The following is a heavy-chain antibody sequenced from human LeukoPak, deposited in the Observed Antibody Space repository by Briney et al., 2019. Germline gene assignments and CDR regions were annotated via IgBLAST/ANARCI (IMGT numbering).Heavy chain of an antibody. J-gene: IGHJ4*02. CDR3: AKQRGQWLVIDY. CDR1: GFTFSSYA. Sequence: PGGSLRLSCAASGFTFSSYAMSSVRQAPGKGLEWVSAISGSGGSTYYADSVKGRLTISRDNSKNTLYLQMNSLRAEDTAVYYCAKQRGQWLVIDYWGQGTLVTVSS. D-gene: IGHD6-19*01. CDR2: ISGSGGST. V-gene: IGHV3-23*01.